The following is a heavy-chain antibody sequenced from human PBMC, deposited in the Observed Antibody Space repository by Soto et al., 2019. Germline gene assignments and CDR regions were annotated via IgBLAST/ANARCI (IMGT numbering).Heavy chain of an antibody. J-gene: IGHJ3*02. D-gene: IGHD1-26*01. V-gene: IGHV4-34*01. CDR2: INHSGST. Sequence: KTSETLSLTCAVYGGSFSGYYWSWIRQPPGKGLEWIGEINHSGSTNYNPSLKSRVTISVDTSKNQFSLKLSSVAAADTAVYYCARSGSYGAFDIWGQGTMVTVSS. CDR1: GGSFSGYY. CDR3: ARSGSYGAFDI.